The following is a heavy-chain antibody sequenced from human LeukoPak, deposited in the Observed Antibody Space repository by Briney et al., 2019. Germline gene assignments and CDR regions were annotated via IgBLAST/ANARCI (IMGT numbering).Heavy chain of an antibody. V-gene: IGHV3-49*03. CDR3: TRASLTGYSSGWYGYYFDY. CDR2: IRSKAYGGTT. J-gene: IGHJ4*02. D-gene: IGHD6-19*01. CDR1: GFTFGDYA. Sequence: GGSLRLSCTASGFTFGDYAMSWFRQAPGKGREWVGFIRSKAYGGTTEYAASVKGRFTISRDDSKSIAYLQMNSLKTEDTAVYYCTRASLTGYSSGWYGYYFDYWGQGTLVTVSS.